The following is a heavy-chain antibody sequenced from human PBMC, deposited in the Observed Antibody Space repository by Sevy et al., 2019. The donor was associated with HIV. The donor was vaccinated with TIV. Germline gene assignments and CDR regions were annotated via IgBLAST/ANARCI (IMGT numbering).Heavy chain of an antibody. Sequence: GESLKISCAASGFTFNHAWMSWVRQAPGKGLEWVGRIRSKPDGGTTDFAAPVKGRFTMSRDDSKYTLYLQMNSLKGEDTAMYYCATASGTYWGQGTLVTVSS. V-gene: IGHV3-15*01. D-gene: IGHD1-1*01. CDR1: GFTFNHAW. J-gene: IGHJ4*02. CDR3: ATASGTY. CDR2: IRSKPDGGTT.